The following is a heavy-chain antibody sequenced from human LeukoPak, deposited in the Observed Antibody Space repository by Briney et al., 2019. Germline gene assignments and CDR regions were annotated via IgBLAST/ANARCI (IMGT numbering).Heavy chain of an antibody. V-gene: IGHV3-30*02. CDR3: ARDGQQLVLSYYYYYYYMDV. CDR2: IRYDGSNK. D-gene: IGHD6-13*01. CDR1: GFTFSSYG. J-gene: IGHJ6*03. Sequence: GGSLRLSCAASGFTFSSYGMHWVRQAPGKGLEWVAFIRYDGSNKYYADSVKGRFTISRDNAKNSLYLQMNSLRAEDTAVYYCARDGQQLVLSYYYYYYYMDVWGKGTTVTVSS.